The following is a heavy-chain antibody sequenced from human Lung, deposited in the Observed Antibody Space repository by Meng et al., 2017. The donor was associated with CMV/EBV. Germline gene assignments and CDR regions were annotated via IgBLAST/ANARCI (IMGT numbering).Heavy chain of an antibody. CDR1: GYSISSGYY. J-gene: IGHJ3*02. CDR2: IYHSGST. Sequence: SXTXSLXCTVSGYSISSGYYWGWIRQPPGKGLEWIGSIYHSGSTYYNPSLKSRVTISVDTSKNQFSLKLTSVTAADTAVYYCARDGRYCTNGVCSYDAFDIXGQGTMVTVSS. V-gene: IGHV4-38-2*02. CDR3: ARDGRYCTNGVCSYDAFDI. D-gene: IGHD2-8*01.